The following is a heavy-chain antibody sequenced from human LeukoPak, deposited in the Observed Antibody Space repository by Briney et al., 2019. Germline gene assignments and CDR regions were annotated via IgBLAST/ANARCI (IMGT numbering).Heavy chain of an antibody. CDR2: IYYSGST. J-gene: IGHJ3*02. CDR1: GGSISSYY. CDR3: AREGPGYDAFDI. V-gene: IGHV4-59*01. D-gene: IGHD3-10*01. Sequence: KPSETLSLTCTVSGGSISSYYWSWIRQPPGKGLGWIGYIYYSGSTNYNPSLKSRVTISVDTSKNQFSLKLSSVTAADTAVYYCAREGPGYDAFDIWGQGTMVTVSS.